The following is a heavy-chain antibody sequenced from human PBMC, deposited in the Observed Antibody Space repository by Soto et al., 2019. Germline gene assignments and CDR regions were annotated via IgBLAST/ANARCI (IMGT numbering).Heavy chain of an antibody. V-gene: IGHV4-59*11. D-gene: IGHD6-25*01. CDR2: VYFSGNT. CDR1: GGSLSSHY. J-gene: IGHJ5*02. CDR3: GSVRPSGYVLS. Sequence: SETLSLTCTVSGGSLSSHYCTFSRQSPGKGLEWIGYVYFSGNTNYNPSLKSRVTISIDTSKNQFSLRLASVTAADTAFYYCGSVRPSGYVLSWGQGTLVTVSS.